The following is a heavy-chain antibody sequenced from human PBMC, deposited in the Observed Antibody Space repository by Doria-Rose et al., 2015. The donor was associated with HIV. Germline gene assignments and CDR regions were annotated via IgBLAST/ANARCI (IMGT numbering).Heavy chain of an antibody. Sequence: QVQLQESGPGLVKPSQTLSLTCTVSGGSISSGSYYWSWIRQPAGKGLEWIGHIYTSGSTNYNPSLKSRVPISVDTSKNQFSLKLRSVTAADTAVYYCARVGFTGSAEYFQHWGQGTLVTISS. CDR1: GGSISSGSYY. D-gene: IGHD1-26*01. CDR3: ARVGFTGSAEYFQH. V-gene: IGHV4-61*02. J-gene: IGHJ1*01. CDR2: IYTSGST.